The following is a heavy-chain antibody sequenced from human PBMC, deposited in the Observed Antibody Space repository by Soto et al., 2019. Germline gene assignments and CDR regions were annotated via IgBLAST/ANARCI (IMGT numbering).Heavy chain of an antibody. D-gene: IGHD1-1*01. V-gene: IGHV2-5*02. CDR3: APRAGLQGNWDGGYFDF. CDR2: IYWDDDK. CDR1: GFSLSSSGVG. J-gene: IGHJ4*02. Sequence: QITLKESGPTRVKPTQTLTLACTFSGFSLSSSGVGVGWIRQPPGKALEQLALIYWDDDKRYSPSLKSRLTITKXXSXNPXVLTMTNMDPVDTATYYCAPRAGLQGNWDGGYFDFWGQGALVTVSS.